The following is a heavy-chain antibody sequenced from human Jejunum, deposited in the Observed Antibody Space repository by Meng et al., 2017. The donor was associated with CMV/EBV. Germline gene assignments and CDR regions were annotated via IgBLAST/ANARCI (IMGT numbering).Heavy chain of an antibody. CDR2: IIGDGSDL. J-gene: IGHJ4*02. CDR3: VRDILRVGITYYFDY. D-gene: IGHD1-26*01. Sequence: FPFSNYYMSWIRLAPGKGLECISYIIGDGSDLFYGDSVRGRFTISRDNAKNSLYLQINSLRVEDTAVYYCVRDILRVGITYYFDYWGQGTLVTVSS. V-gene: IGHV3-11*04. CDR1: FPFSNYY.